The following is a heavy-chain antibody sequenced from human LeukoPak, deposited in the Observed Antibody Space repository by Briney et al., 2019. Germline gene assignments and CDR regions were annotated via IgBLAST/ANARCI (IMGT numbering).Heavy chain of an antibody. CDR2: IKSETNGGTI. Sequence: GGSLRLSCAASGFTFSDAWVSWVRQAPGKGLEWIGRIKSETNGGTIDYAAPVNGRFTLSRDDSKHTLDLQMNSLKTEDTGVYYCSAGTGRSDFDYRGQGTLVIVSS. D-gene: IGHD1-1*01. CDR1: GFTFSDAW. V-gene: IGHV3-15*01. J-gene: IGHJ4*02. CDR3: SAGTGRSDFDY.